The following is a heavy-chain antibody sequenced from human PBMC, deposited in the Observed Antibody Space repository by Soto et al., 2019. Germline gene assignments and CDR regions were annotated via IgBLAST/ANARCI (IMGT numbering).Heavy chain of an antibody. CDR2: INYSGNT. CDR3: VREFSGYDYFDY. D-gene: IGHD5-12*01. V-gene: IGHV4-59*01. Sequence: SSETLSLTCTVSGGSISSYSWTWIRQPPGKGLEWIGYINYSGNTNYNPSLKSRVTISMDRSKNQFSLKLSSVTAADTAVYYCVREFSGYDYFDYWGQGALVTVSS. CDR1: GGSISSYS. J-gene: IGHJ4*02.